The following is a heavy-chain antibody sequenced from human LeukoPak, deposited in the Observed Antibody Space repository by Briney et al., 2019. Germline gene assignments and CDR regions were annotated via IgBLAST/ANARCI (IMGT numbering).Heavy chain of an antibody. V-gene: IGHV3-21*01. CDR1: GFTFSSYS. CDR3: ARDRDYYDSSGYYYVN. D-gene: IGHD3-22*01. CDR2: ISSSSSYI. Sequence: GGSLRLSCAASGFTFSSYSMNWVRQAPGKGLEGVSSISSSSSYIYYADSVKGRFTISRDNAKNSLYLQMNSLRAEDTAVYCCARDRDYYDSSGYYYVNWGQGTLVTVSS. J-gene: IGHJ4*02.